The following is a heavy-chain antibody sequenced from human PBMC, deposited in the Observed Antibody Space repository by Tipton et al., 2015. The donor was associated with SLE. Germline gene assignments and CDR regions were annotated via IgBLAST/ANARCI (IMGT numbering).Heavy chain of an antibody. J-gene: IGHJ6*03. V-gene: IGHV4-4*08. Sequence: TLSLTCIVSNGSISKYYWSWIRQPPGKGLEWIGYIYTSGSTNYSPSLKSRVTVSVDTSRNQFSLKLSSVTAADTAVYYCARGDMVVVPAAGGGYYYYMDVWGKGTTVTVSS. CDR3: ARGDMVVVPAAGGGYYYYMDV. CDR2: IYTSGST. CDR1: NGSISKYY. D-gene: IGHD2-2*01.